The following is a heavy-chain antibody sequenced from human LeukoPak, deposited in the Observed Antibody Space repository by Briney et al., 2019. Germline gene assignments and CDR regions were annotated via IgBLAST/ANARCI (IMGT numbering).Heavy chain of an antibody. CDR2: ISTDGSST. J-gene: IGHJ6*02. CDR1: GFTFSSYW. Sequence: GGSLRLSCAASGFTFSSYWMHWLRQAPGKGLVWVSRISTDGSSTTYADSVKGRFTISRDNGKNTLYLQMNSLRAEDTAVYYCASYLTSIPSGMNVWGQGTTVTVSS. CDR3: ASYLTSIPSGMNV. D-gene: IGHD2/OR15-2a*01. V-gene: IGHV3-74*01.